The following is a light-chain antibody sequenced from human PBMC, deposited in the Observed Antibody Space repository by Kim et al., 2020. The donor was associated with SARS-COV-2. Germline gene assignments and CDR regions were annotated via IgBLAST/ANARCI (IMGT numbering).Light chain of an antibody. Sequence: EIVTTQSPATLSVSPGETATLSCRASQSISDALAWYQQRPGQAPRLLIYRASTRATGIPARFTGSGSGTDFTLTISGLQSEDSAVFYCQQFSAWPRTFGQGTKVDIK. V-gene: IGKV3-15*01. CDR1: QSISDA. CDR2: RAS. CDR3: QQFSAWPRT. J-gene: IGKJ1*01.